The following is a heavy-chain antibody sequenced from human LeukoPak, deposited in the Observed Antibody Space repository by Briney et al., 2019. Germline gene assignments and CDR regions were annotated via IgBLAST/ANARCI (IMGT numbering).Heavy chain of an antibody. Sequence: GGSLRLSCAASGFTFSSYGMHWVRQAPGKGLEWVAFIRYDGSNKYYADSEKGRFTISRDNSKNTLYLQMNSLRAEDTAVYYCAKAPEYCSGGSCYGFSDYWGQGTLVTVSS. V-gene: IGHV3-30*02. D-gene: IGHD2-15*01. J-gene: IGHJ4*02. CDR1: GFTFSSYG. CDR2: IRYDGSNK. CDR3: AKAPEYCSGGSCYGFSDY.